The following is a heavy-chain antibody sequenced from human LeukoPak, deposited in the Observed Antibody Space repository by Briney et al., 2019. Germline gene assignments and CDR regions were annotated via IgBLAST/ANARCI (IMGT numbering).Heavy chain of an antibody. J-gene: IGHJ3*02. V-gene: IGHV3-11*01. CDR1: GFTFSDYY. D-gene: IGHD2-15*01. Sequence: GGSLRLSCAASGFTFSDYYMSWIRQAPGKGLEWVSYISSSGSTIYYADSVKGRFTISRDNAKNSLYLQMNSLRAEDTAVYYSARHDILGYCSGGSCYSNPLIWGQGTMVTVSS. CDR2: ISSSGSTI. CDR3: ARHDILGYCSGGSCYSNPLI.